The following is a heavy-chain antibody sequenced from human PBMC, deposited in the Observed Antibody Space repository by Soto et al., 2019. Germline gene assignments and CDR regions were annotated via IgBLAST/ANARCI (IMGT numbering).Heavy chain of an antibody. Sequence: EVQLVESGGGLVQPGGSLRLSCAASGFTFSSYWMSWVRQAPGKGLEWVANIKQDGSEKYYVDSVKGRFTISRDNAKNSLYLQMNSLRAEDTAVYYCARDNEGLLWFGELYGMDVWGQGTTVTVSS. CDR1: GFTFSSYW. V-gene: IGHV3-7*01. J-gene: IGHJ6*02. CDR3: ARDNEGLLWFGELYGMDV. D-gene: IGHD3-10*01. CDR2: IKQDGSEK.